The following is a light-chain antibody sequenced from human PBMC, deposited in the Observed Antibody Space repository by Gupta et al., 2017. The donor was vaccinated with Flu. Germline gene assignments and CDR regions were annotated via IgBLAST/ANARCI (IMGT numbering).Light chain of an antibody. Sequence: MLTQPHSVSESPGKTVPLSCTRSSGGIASNYVQWYQQRPGSVPTAVIYEHNQRPSGVPDRFSGSIDISSNSASLTIPGLKAEDEADCYCQTSDNHDRVFGGGTKLTVL. CDR2: EHN. J-gene: IGLJ3*02. CDR3: QTSDNHDRV. V-gene: IGLV6-57*03. CDR1: SGGIASNY.